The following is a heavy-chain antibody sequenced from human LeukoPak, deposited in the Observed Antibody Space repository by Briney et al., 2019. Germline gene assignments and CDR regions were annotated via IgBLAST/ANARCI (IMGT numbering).Heavy chain of an antibody. V-gene: IGHV4-61*02. CDR2: IYTSGST. CDR3: ARYDSSGYYSDY. CDR1: GNSISSGDNY. Sequence: PSQTLSLTCTVSGNSISSGDNYWSWIRQPAGKGLEWIGRIYTSGSTNYNPSLKSRVTISGDTSKNQFSLRLSSVTAADTAVYYCARYDSSGYYSDYWGQGTLVTVSS. D-gene: IGHD3-22*01. J-gene: IGHJ4*02.